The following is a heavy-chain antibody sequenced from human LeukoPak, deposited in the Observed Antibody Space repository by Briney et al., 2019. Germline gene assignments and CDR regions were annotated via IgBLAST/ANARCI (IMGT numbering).Heavy chain of an antibody. CDR3: ARDRSASSGRMDMDV. Sequence: ASVEVSCKASGYTFTSYGISWVRQAPGQGLEWMGWISAYNGNTNYAQKLQGRVTMTTDTSTSTAYMELRSLRSDDTAVYYCARDRSASSGRMDMDVWGKGTTVTISS. J-gene: IGHJ6*03. CDR2: ISAYNGNT. D-gene: IGHD3-10*01. V-gene: IGHV1-18*01. CDR1: GYTFTSYG.